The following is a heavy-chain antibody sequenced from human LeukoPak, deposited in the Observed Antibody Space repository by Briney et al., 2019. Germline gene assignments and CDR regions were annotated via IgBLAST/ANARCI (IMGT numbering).Heavy chain of an antibody. J-gene: IGHJ4*02. V-gene: IGHV4-4*07. CDR2: IYTSGST. Sequence: PSETLSLTCTVSGGSISSYYWSWIRQPAGKGLEWIGRIYTSGSTNYNPSLKSRVTMSVDTSKNQFSLKLSSVTAADTAVYYCARDPPYSVRLFFDYWGQGTLVTVSS. CDR3: ARDPPYSVRLFFDY. D-gene: IGHD2-15*01. CDR1: GGSISSYY.